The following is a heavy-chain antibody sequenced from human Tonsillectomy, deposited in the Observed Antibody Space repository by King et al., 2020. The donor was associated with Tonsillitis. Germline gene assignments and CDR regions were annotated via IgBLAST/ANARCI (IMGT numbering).Heavy chain of an antibody. CDR1: GYSFSSYW. J-gene: IGHJ4*02. CDR2: IYPGTSDT. Sequence: VQLVESGAEVKKPGEPLKISCKVSGYSFSSYWIGWVRQKPGKGLEWMGIIYPGTSDTIYSPSLQSQATISADTSISTTYLQWSSLKASDTAMYYCARQDIIFGYWGQGTLVTVAS. V-gene: IGHV5-51*01. CDR3: ARQDIIFGY. D-gene: IGHD3-10*01.